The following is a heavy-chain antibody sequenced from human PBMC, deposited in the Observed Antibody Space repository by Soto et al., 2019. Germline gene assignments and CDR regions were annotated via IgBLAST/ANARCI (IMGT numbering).Heavy chain of an antibody. J-gene: IGHJ4*02. CDR1: GGSFSGYY. D-gene: IGHD5-12*01. Sequence: QVQLQQWGAGLLKPSETLSLTCAVYGGSFSGYYWSWIRQPPGTGLEWIGEINHSGSTNYNPSLTGRVTISVDTSRDQFSLKLSSVTAGETAVYYSAIRRFGGYDLDFDYWGQGTLVTVSS. CDR3: AIRRFGGYDLDFDY. V-gene: IGHV4-34*01. CDR2: INHSGST.